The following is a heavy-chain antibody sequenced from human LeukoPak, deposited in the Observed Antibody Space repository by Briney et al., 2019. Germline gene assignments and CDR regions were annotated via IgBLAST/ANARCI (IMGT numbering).Heavy chain of an antibody. CDR2: ISGSGGST. Sequence: PGGSLRLSCAASGFTFSSYAMSWVRQAPGKGLEWVSAISGSGGSTYYADSVKGRFTISRDNSKSTLYLQMNSLRAEDTAVYYCAKVIVVVPAAMGLVDYWGQGTLVTVSS. V-gene: IGHV3-23*01. D-gene: IGHD2-2*01. CDR3: AKVIVVVPAAMGLVDY. CDR1: GFTFSSYA. J-gene: IGHJ4*02.